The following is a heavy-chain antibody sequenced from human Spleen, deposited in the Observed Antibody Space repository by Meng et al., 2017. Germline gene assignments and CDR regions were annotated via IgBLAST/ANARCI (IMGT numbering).Heavy chain of an antibody. CDR2: ISSSSSYI. CDR1: GFTFSSYN. CDR3: ASGPGYCSGGSCYYYYGMDV. Sequence: GGSLRLSCAASGFTFSSYNMNWVRQAPGKGLEWVSSISSSSSYIYYADSVKGRFTISRDNAKNSLYLQMNSLRAEDTAVYYCASGPGYCSGGSCYYYYGMDVWGQGTTVTVSS. J-gene: IGHJ6*02. V-gene: IGHV3-21*01. D-gene: IGHD2-15*01.